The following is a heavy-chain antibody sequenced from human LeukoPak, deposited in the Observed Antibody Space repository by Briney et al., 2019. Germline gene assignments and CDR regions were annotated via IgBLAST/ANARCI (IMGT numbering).Heavy chain of an antibody. CDR3: ARDRVYYYGMDV. CDR1: GGSISSYY. D-gene: IGHD3-10*01. V-gene: IGHV4-59*01. J-gene: IGHJ6*02. CDR2: IYYSGST. Sequence: SETLSLTCTVSGGSISSYYWSWIRQPPGKGLEWIGYIYYSGSTNYNPSLKSRVTISVDTSKNQFSLKLSSVTAADTAVYYCARDRVYYYGMDVWAKGPRSPSP.